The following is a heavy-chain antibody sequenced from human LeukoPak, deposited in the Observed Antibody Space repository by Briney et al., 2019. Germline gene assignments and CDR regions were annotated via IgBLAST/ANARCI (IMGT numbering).Heavy chain of an antibody. V-gene: IGHV4-34*01. D-gene: IGHD2-8*01. CDR1: GGSFSGYY. CDR2: INHSGST. Sequence: SETLSLTCAVYGGSFSGYYWSWIRQPPGKGLEWIGEINHSGSTDYNPSLKSRVTISVDTSKNQFSLKLSSVTAADTALYYCARGEWQPRFDPWGQGTLVTVSS. CDR3: ARGEWQPRFDP. J-gene: IGHJ5*02.